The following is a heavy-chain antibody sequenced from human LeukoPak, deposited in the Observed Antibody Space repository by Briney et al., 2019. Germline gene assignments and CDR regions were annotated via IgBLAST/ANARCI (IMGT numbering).Heavy chain of an antibody. CDR2: IWYDGINK. Sequence: GGSLRLSCAASGFIFSNYGIHWVRQAPGKGLEWVAVIWYDGINKYYADSVKGRFTISRDNSKNTLYLQLNSLRAEDTAVYFCARMVRNYFEYWGQGTLVTVSS. V-gene: IGHV3-33*01. D-gene: IGHD2-8*01. J-gene: IGHJ4*02. CDR1: GFIFSNYG. CDR3: ARMVRNYFEY.